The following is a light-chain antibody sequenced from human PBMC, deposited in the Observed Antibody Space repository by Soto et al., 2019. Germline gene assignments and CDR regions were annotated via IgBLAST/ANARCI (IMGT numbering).Light chain of an antibody. CDR2: AAS. Sequence: AIQMTPYPSSLSASVGDRITITFRASQGIRNDLGWYQQKPGKAPKLLIYAASSLQSGVPSRFSGSGSGTDFTLTISSLQPEDFATYYCLQDYNYPITFGQGTRLEIK. CDR3: LQDYNYPIT. J-gene: IGKJ5*01. V-gene: IGKV1-6*01. CDR1: QGIRND.